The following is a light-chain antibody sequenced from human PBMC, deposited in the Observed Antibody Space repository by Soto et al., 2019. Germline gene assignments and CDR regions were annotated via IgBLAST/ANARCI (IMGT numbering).Light chain of an antibody. CDR2: GAS. CDR3: QQYNSYWT. V-gene: IGKV1-39*01. J-gene: IGKJ1*01. CDR1: QSVSTY. Sequence: DIQMTHSPSSVSTSVVNRVTITCRTSQSVSTYLNWYQQRPGKAPKLLIYGASSLQSGVPSRFSGSGSGTHFTLTISSLQPEDFATYYCQQYNSYWTFGQGTKVDIK.